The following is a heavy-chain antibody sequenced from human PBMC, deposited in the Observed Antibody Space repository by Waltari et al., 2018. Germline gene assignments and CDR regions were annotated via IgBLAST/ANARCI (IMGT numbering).Heavy chain of an antibody. D-gene: IGHD4-17*01. V-gene: IGHV4-38-2*02. J-gene: IGHJ4*02. CDR3: ARDMAGSRGKGGDYGEFDY. CDR1: GYSISSGYS. CDR2: IYHSGSN. Sequence: QVQLQESGPGLVKPSETLSLTCAVSGYSISSGYSWGWIRQPPGTGLEWIGSIYHSGSNYYNPSLKSRVTISVDTSKNQFSLKLSSVTAADTAGYYCARDMAGSRGKGGDYGEFDYWGQGTLVTVSS.